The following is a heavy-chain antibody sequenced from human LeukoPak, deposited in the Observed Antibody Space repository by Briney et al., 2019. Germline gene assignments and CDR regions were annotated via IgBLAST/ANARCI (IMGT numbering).Heavy chain of an antibody. D-gene: IGHD3-10*01. CDR2: IVLESVHT. V-gene: IGHV3-23*01. CDR1: RFTFTRHA. Sequence: GGSLRLSCAASRFTFTRHAMSWVRQAPGKGLEWVSTIVLESVHTLCAAAVQGRLTVSRDNSRNTLDLQMDNLTVDDTAIYYCLRGDDIGKHPTRAYYFDIWGQGTLVSVSS. CDR3: LRGDDIGKHPTRAYYFDI. J-gene: IGHJ4*02.